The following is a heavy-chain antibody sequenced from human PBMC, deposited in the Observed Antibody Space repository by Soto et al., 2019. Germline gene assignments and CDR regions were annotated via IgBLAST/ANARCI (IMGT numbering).Heavy chain of an antibody. Sequence: QVQLVQSGAEVKKPGASVKVSCKASGYTFTPYYMHWVRQAPGQGLEWMGIINSRGGATSNAQKVQGRVTMTRETSTTPVYMELSSLRSEDTAVYYCARGGSSGMPPDGYGMDVWGQGTTVTVSS. V-gene: IGHV1-46*04. CDR2: INSRGGAT. D-gene: IGHD6-25*01. J-gene: IGHJ6*02. CDR3: ARGGSSGMPPDGYGMDV. CDR1: GYTFTPYY.